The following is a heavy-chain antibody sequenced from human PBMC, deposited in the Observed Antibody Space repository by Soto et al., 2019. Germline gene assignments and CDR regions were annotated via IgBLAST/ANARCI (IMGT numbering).Heavy chain of an antibody. D-gene: IGHD1-1*01. CDR3: ARYDYHYFDY. CDR1: GFTFSTYA. J-gene: IGHJ4*02. V-gene: IGHV3-23*01. CDR2: IGGGGTGRNT. Sequence: GGSLRLSCAASGFTFSTYAMGWVRQAPGEGLEWVSTIGGGGTGRNTYYAGSVKGRFTISRDNSKNTLDLQMNTLRAEDTAVYYCARYDYHYFDYWGQGTLVTVSS.